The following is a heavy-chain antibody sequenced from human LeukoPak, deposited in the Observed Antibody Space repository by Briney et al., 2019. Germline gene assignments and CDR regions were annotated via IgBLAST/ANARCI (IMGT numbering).Heavy chain of an antibody. Sequence: GGSLRLSCAASGFTFSSFSMDWVRQAPGKGLEWLSYISSTSSTMLYTDSVKGRFTISRDNAKNSLYLQMHSLRAEDTAVYYCARSRSGYQFDYWGRGTLVTVSS. CDR1: GFTFSSFS. J-gene: IGHJ4*02. CDR3: ARSRSGYQFDY. V-gene: IGHV3-48*01. CDR2: ISSTSSTM. D-gene: IGHD2-2*01.